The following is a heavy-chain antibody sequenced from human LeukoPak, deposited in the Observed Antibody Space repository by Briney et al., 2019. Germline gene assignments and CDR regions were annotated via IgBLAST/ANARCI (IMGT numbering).Heavy chain of an antibody. J-gene: IGHJ4*02. CDR3: ARDRYSGSYYAWN. CDR2: IYRSGST. V-gene: IGHV4-38-2*02. Sequence: SETLSLTCTVSGYSISSGYYWGWIRQPPGKGLEWIGSIYRSGSTNYSPSLKSRVTISVDTSKKQFSLKLSSVTAADTAVYYCARDRYSGSYYAWNWGQGTLVTVSS. CDR1: GYSISSGYY. D-gene: IGHD1-26*01.